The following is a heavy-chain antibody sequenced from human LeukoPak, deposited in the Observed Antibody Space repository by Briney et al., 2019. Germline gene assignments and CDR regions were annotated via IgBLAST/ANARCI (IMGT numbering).Heavy chain of an antibody. V-gene: IGHV1-2*02. CDR1: GYTFTSYN. J-gene: IGHJ4*02. Sequence: ASVKVSCKASGYTFTSYNMHWVRQAPGQGLEWMGWIHPHSGGTAYGKAFQGRVALTRDTSISTAYMELNSLASDDAAVYYCARLGTGYSLSYWGQGTLITVSS. D-gene: IGHD5-18*01. CDR3: ARLGTGYSLSY. CDR2: IHPHSGGT.